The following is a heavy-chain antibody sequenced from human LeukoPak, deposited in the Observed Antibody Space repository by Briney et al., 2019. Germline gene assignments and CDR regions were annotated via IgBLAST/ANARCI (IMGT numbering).Heavy chain of an antibody. D-gene: IGHD1-1*01. J-gene: IGHJ4*02. CDR1: GFTFNTYD. CDR3: VKGNWPDN. CDR2: ISISGDDT. V-gene: IGHV3-23*01. Sequence: GGSLRLSCTVSGFTFNTYDMTWVRQAPGKGLAWVSGISISGDDTYYADSVKGRFTVSRDNSKNTLYLQMNSLRVDDTAVYYCVKGNWPDNWRQGGLVTVAS.